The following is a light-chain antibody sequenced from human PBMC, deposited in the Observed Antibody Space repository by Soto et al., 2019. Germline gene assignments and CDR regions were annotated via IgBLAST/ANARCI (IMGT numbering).Light chain of an antibody. CDR3: TSYTSSSPYV. V-gene: IGLV2-14*01. J-gene: IGLJ1*01. CDR2: EVR. CDR1: SSDVGGYNY. Sequence: QSALTQPASVSGSPGQSITISCTGTSSDVGGYNYVSCYQQHPGKAPKLMIYEVRNRPSGISNRFSGSKSGNTASLTISGLQAEDEADYYCTSYTSSSPYVFGTGTKVTVL.